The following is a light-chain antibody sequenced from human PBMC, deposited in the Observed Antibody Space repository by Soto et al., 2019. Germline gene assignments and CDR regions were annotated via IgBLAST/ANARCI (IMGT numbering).Light chain of an antibody. CDR3: QHRSNWPGT. CDR1: QSVSSY. CDR2: DAS. V-gene: IGKV3-11*01. J-gene: IGKJ1*01. Sequence: EIVLTQSPATLSLSPGERATLSCRASQSVSSYLAWYQQKPGHAPRLLIYDASNRATGIPARFSGSGSGTDFTLTISSLEPEDFAVYYCQHRSNWPGTFGQGTKVEIK.